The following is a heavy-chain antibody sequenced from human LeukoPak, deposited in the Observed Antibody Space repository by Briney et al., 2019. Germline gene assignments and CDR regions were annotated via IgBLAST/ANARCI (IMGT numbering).Heavy chain of an antibody. CDR3: ASSRAVHYYGMDV. Sequence: GGSLRLSCAASGFTFSSYEMNWVRQAPGKGLEWVSYISSSGSIMYYADSVKGRFTVSRDNAKNSLYLQMNSLRAEDTAVYYCASSRAVHYYGMDVWGQGTTVTVSS. CDR2: ISSSGSIM. CDR1: GFTFSSYE. D-gene: IGHD6-19*01. V-gene: IGHV3-48*03. J-gene: IGHJ6*02.